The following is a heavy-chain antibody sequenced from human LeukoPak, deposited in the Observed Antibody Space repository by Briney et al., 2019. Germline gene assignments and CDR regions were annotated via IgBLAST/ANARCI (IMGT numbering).Heavy chain of an antibody. D-gene: IGHD2-2*01. J-gene: IGHJ4*02. CDR3: ASGVSGTSWLR. CDR2: ISSSSSYI. V-gene: IGHV3-21*01. CDR1: GSTLSSYS. Sequence: SGGSLRLSCAASGSTLSSYSMNWFRKAPGKGLDWVSSISSSSSYIYYADSVKGRFTISRDNAKNSLYLQMNSLRAEDTAVYYCASGVSGTSWLRWGQGTLVTVSS.